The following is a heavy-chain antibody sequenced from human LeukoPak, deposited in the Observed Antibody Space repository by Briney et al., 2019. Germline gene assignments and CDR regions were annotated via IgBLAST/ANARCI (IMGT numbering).Heavy chain of an antibody. J-gene: IGHJ3*02. V-gene: IGHV3-23*01. Sequence: GGSLRLSCAASGLIFSSYAMSWVRQAPGKGLEWVSTISGSGISTYYADSGKGRFTISRDNSKNTLYLQMNSLRAEDTAVYYCAKDQGSPDGFDIWGQGTMVTVSS. CDR2: ISGSGIST. CDR3: AKDQGSPDGFDI. CDR1: GLIFSSYA.